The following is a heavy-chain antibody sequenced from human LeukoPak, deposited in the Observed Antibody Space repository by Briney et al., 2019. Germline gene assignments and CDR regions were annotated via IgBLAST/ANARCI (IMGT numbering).Heavy chain of an antibody. D-gene: IGHD2-2*01. CDR2: IYHSGST. CDR1: GGSISSGGYS. Sequence: SETLSLTCAVSGGSISSGGYSWSWIRQPPGKGLEWIGYIYHSGSTYYNPSLKSRVTISVDRSKNQFSLKLSSVTAADTAVYYCARAVVHCNSTSCLYYFDYWGQGTLVTVSS. J-gene: IGHJ4*02. V-gene: IGHV4-30-2*01. CDR3: ARAVVHCNSTSCLYYFDY.